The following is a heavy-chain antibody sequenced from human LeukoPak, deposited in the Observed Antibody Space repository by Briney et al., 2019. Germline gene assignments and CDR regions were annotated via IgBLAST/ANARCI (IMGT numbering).Heavy chain of an antibody. CDR3: ARGTVLTWPLDY. D-gene: IGHD4/OR15-4a*01. Sequence: ASVKVSCKAYGYTFTGYYMHWVRQAPGQRLEWMGWINPNSGGTNYAQKFQGRVTMTRDTSIGTAYMELSRLRSDDTAVYYCARGTVLTWPLDYWGQGTLVTVSS. J-gene: IGHJ4*02. CDR1: GYTFTGYY. V-gene: IGHV1-2*02. CDR2: INPNSGGT.